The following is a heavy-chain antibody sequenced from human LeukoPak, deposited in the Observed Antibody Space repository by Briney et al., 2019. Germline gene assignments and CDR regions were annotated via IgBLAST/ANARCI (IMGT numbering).Heavy chain of an antibody. CDR2: IIPIFGTA. J-gene: IGHJ5*02. D-gene: IGHD6-6*01. CDR1: GGTFSSYA. V-gene: IGHV1-69*05. CDR3: ARNGVTLYSSSSRDWFDP. Sequence: GASVKVSCKASGGTFSSYAISWVRQAPGQGLEWMGGIIPIFGTANYAQKFQGGVTITTDESTSTAYMELSSLRSEDTAVYYCARNGVTLYSSSSRDWFDPWGQGTLVTVSS.